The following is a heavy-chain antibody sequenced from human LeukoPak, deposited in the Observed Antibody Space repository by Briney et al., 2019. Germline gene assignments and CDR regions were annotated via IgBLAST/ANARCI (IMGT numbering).Heavy chain of an antibody. Sequence: SETLSLTCTVSGGSISGYYWTWIRQPPGKGLEWIGYIYYSGSTYYNPSLKSRVTISVDTSKNQFSLKLSSVTAADTAVYYCARENYDFWSGYYDYWGQGTLVTVSS. CDR3: ARENYDFWSGYYDY. V-gene: IGHV4-59*12. J-gene: IGHJ4*02. D-gene: IGHD3-3*01. CDR1: GGSISGYY. CDR2: IYYSGST.